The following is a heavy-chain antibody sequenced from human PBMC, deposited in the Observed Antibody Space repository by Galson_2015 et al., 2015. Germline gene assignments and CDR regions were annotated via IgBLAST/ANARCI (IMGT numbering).Heavy chain of an antibody. CDR2: IYYNGNT. CDR1: GGSISTSY. Sequence: SEPLSLACPVSGGSISTSYWSWIRQPPGRGLGWLGYIYYNGNTNYNPSLKSRVSISVDPSENQFSLNVSFVSAADTARYYCARVDYYASGFHDYWGQGTLVTVSS. CDR3: ARVDYYASGFHDY. V-gene: IGHV4-59*01. J-gene: IGHJ4*02. D-gene: IGHD3-10*01.